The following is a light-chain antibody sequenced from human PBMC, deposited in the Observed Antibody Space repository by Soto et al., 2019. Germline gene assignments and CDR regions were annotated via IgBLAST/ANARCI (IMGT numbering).Light chain of an antibody. J-gene: IGLJ1*01. CDR1: SSDVSSYNY. Sequence: QSALTQPPSASGSPGQSVTISCTGTSSDVSSYNYVSWYQHHPGKAPKVMIYEVNKRPSGVPDRFSGSKSGNTASLTVSGLQAEDEADYYCGSYADSNNYVFGTGTKVTVL. CDR3: GSYADSNNYV. CDR2: EVN. V-gene: IGLV2-8*01.